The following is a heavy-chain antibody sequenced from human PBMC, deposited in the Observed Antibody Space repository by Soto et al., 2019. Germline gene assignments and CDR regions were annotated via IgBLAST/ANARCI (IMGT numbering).Heavy chain of an antibody. D-gene: IGHD3-16*01. CDR3: ARDTFHSFDY. V-gene: IGHV3-74*01. CDR2: ISGDGSTT. Sequence: LRLSCAACLFTWSSPWMDWVRQAPGKGMVWVSRISGDGSTTNYAGSVKGRFTISRDNAKNTLYLQVNSLRAEETALYYCARDTFHSFDYCGQGTLDTVSS. J-gene: IGHJ4*02. CDR1: LFTWSSPW.